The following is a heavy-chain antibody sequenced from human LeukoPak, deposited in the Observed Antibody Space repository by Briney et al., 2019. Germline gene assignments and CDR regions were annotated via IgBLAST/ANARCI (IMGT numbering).Heavy chain of an antibody. CDR2: INSNSGGT. J-gene: IGHJ5*02. V-gene: IGHV1-2*02. D-gene: IGHD6-19*01. Sequence: GASVKVSCKASGYTFTGYYMHWVRQAPGQGLEWMGWINSNSGGTNYAQKFRGRVTMTRDTSISTAYMELNTLRSDDTAIYYCARAGPLPYSSDTYNWLDPWGQGTLVTVSS. CDR3: ARAGPLPYSSDTYNWLDP. CDR1: GYTFTGYY.